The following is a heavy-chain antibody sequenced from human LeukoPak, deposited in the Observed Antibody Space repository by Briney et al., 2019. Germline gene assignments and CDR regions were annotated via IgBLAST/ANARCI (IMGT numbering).Heavy chain of an antibody. Sequence: GGSLRLSCAASGFTFSSYAMHWVRQAPGKGLEWVAVISYDGSNKYYADSVKGRFTISRDNSKNTLYPQMNSLRAEDTAVYYCARDRQYSSSWCDYWGQGTLVTVSS. J-gene: IGHJ4*02. V-gene: IGHV3-30*04. D-gene: IGHD6-13*01. CDR3: ARDRQYSSSWCDY. CDR1: GFTFSSYA. CDR2: ISYDGSNK.